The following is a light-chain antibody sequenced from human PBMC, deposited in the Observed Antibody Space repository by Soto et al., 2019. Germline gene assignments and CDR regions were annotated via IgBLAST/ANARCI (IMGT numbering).Light chain of an antibody. J-gene: IGKJ2*01. Sequence: EIVLTQSPGTLSLSPGERATLSCRASQSVSSSYLAWYQQKPGQAPRLLIYGASSRATGIPARFSGSGSGTDVTLTIIRREPEDFAVYYCQQHGSSPPYTFGQGTKLEIK. CDR2: GAS. CDR1: QSVSSSY. V-gene: IGKV3-20*01. CDR3: QQHGSSPPYT.